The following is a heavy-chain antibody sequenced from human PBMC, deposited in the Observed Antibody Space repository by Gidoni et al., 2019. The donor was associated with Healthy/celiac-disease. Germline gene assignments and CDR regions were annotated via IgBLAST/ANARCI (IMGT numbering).Heavy chain of an antibody. V-gene: IGHV4-34*01. CDR3: ARASYSGRTFDY. CDR1: GGSFSGYY. Sequence: QVQLQQWGAGLLKPSETLSLTCAVYGGSFSGYYWSWIRQPPGKGLEWIGEINHSGSTNYNPSLKSRVTISVDTSKNQFSLKLSSVTAADTAVYYCARASYSGRTFDYWGQGTLVTVSS. J-gene: IGHJ4*02. D-gene: IGHD1-26*01. CDR2: INHSGST.